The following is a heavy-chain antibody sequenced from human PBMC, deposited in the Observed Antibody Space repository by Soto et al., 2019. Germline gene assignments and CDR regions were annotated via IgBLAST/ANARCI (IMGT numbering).Heavy chain of an antibody. CDR3: ARDMIVVVNKTWESVWFDP. CDR2: INPNSGGT. V-gene: IGHV1-2*04. J-gene: IGHJ5*02. D-gene: IGHD3-22*01. CDR1: GYTFTGYY. Sequence: QVQLVQSGAEVKKPGASVKVSCKASGYTFTGYYMHWVRQAPGQGLEWMGWINPNSGGTNYAQKFQGWVTMTRDTSISTAYMELSRLRSDDTAVYYCARDMIVVVNKTWESVWFDPWGQGTLVTVSS.